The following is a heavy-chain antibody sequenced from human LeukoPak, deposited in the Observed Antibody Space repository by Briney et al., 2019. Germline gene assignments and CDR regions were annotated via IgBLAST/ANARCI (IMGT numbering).Heavy chain of an antibody. CDR2: ISGGGSDT. CDR3: AKGGAYGSGSYCDY. Sequence: GGSLRLSCAVSGFTFSGHGMHWVRQVPGKGLEWVASISGGGSDTYNEDAVKGRFTISRDNYKSTLSLQMNSLRAEDTAVYYCAKGGAYGSGSYCDYWGQRTLVTVSS. D-gene: IGHD3-10*01. V-gene: IGHV3-23*02. J-gene: IGHJ4*02. CDR1: GFTFSGHG.